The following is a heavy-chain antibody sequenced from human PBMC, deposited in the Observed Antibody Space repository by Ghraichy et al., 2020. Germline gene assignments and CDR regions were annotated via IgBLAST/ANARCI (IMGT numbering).Heavy chain of an antibody. CDR3: TRWSGDGYN. V-gene: IGHV3-73*01. Sequence: GESLNISCAASGFTFSGSPMHWVRQASGKGLEWLGRIRTKANSYATAYPASLKGRFTIARDDSKNTAYLQMNSLKTDDTAVYYCTRWSGDGYNWGQGTLVTVSS. CDR1: GFTFSGSP. CDR2: IRTKANSYAT. J-gene: IGHJ4*02. D-gene: IGHD5-24*01.